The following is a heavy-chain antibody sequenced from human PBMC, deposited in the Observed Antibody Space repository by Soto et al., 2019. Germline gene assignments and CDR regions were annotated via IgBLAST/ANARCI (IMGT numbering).Heavy chain of an antibody. CDR2: IYHSGST. Sequence: SETLSLTCAVSGGSISSSNWWSWVRQPPGKGLEWIGEIYHSGSTNYTPSLKSRVTISVDKSKNQFSLKLSSVTAADTAVYYCAGSGSYWYFDLWGRGTLVTVSS. CDR3: AGSGSYWYFDL. D-gene: IGHD1-26*01. J-gene: IGHJ2*01. V-gene: IGHV4-4*02. CDR1: GGSISSSNW.